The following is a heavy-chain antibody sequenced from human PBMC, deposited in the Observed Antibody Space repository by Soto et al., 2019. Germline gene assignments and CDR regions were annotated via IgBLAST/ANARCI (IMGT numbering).Heavy chain of an antibody. Sequence: LSLTCAVSGGSISSSNWWGWVRQPPGKGLEWIGEIYHSGSTNYNPSLKSQVTISVDKSKNQLSLRLSSVTAADTAVFYCARKKYGSRGAFDIWGQGTMVTVSS. CDR1: GGSISSSNW. CDR2: IYHSGST. CDR3: ARKKYGSRGAFDI. J-gene: IGHJ3*02. V-gene: IGHV4-4*02. D-gene: IGHD6-13*01.